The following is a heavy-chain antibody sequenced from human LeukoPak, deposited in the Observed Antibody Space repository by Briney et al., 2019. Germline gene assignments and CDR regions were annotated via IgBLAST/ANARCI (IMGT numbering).Heavy chain of an antibody. J-gene: IGHJ4*02. CDR3: ASDSNKRKNDY. CDR1: GDSISSSSFY. V-gene: IGHV4-39*07. D-gene: IGHD1/OR15-1a*01. Sequence: PSETLSLTCTVSGDSISSSSFYWGWIRQPPGKGLEWIGSIYYSGSTYYNPSLKSRVTISVDTSKNQFSLKLSSVTAADTAVYYCASDSNKRKNDYWGQGTLVTVSS. CDR2: IYYSGST.